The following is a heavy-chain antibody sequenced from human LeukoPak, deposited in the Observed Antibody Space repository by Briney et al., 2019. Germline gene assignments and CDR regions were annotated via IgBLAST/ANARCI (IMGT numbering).Heavy chain of an antibody. V-gene: IGHV4-34*01. J-gene: IGHJ6*04. CDR2: INHSGST. CDR3: EMSTMEHNYGSGSPMDV. Sequence: SETLSLTCAVYGGSFSGYYWSWVRQPPGKGLEWIGEINHSGSTNYNPSLKSRVTISVDTSKNQFSLKLSSLPPAGPAAYSFEMSTMEHNYGSGSPMDVWGKGTTVTVSS. D-gene: IGHD3-10*01. CDR1: GGSFSGYY.